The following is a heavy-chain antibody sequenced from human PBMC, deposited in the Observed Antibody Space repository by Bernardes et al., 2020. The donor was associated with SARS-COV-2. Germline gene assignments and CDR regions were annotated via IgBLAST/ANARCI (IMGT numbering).Heavy chain of an antibody. CDR1: GFIFDDYA. Sequence: GGSLRLSCAGSGFIFDDYAMHWVRQAPGKGPEWVSSISWNGGRIAYADSVKGRFIISRDNAKNSLYLQMNSLRPEDTALYYCAKAGSADSSWYPDYWGQGTLVTVSS. J-gene: IGHJ4*02. V-gene: IGHV3-9*01. CDR3: AKAGSADSSWYPDY. CDR2: ISWNGGRI. D-gene: IGHD6-13*01.